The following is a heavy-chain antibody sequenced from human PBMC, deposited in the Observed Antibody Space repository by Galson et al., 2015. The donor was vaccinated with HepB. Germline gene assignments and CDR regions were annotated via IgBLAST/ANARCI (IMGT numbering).Heavy chain of an antibody. D-gene: IGHD6-19*01. V-gene: IGHV3-33*01. CDR2: IWYDGSNK. CDR3: ARVKNGWLASSSGWLFDY. J-gene: IGHJ4*02. Sequence: SLRLSCAASGFTFSSYGMHWVRQAPGKGLEWVAVIWYDGSNKYYADSVKGRFTISRDNSKNTLYLQMNSLRAEDTAVYYCARVKNGWLASSSGWLFDYWGQGTLVTVSS. CDR1: GFTFSSYG.